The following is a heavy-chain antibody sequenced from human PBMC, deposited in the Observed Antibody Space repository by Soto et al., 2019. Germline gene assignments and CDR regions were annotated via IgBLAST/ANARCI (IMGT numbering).Heavy chain of an antibody. CDR2: IYHSGST. CDR3: ARHYYDSSGYYYFDY. CDR1: GGSISSSNW. Sequence: SETLSLTCAVSGGSISSSNWWSWVRQPPGKGLEWIGEIYHSGSTNYNPSLKCRVTISVDKSKNQFSLKLSSVTAADTAVYYCARHYYDSSGYYYFDYRGQGTLVTVSS. V-gene: IGHV4-4*02. J-gene: IGHJ4*02. D-gene: IGHD3-22*01.